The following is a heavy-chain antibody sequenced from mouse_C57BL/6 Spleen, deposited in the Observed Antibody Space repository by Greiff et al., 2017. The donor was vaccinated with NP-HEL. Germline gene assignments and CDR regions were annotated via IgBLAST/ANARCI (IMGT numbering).Heavy chain of an antibody. CDR2: IDPSDSDT. J-gene: IGHJ1*03. CDR1: GYTFTSYW. Sequence: QVQLKQPGAELVRPGSSVKLSCKASGYTFTSYWMHWVKQRPIQGLEWIGNIDPSDSDTHYNQKFKDKATLTVDKSSSTAYMQLSSLTSEDSAVYYCARSYGSLYWYFDFWGTGTTVTVSS. V-gene: IGHV1-52*01. CDR3: ARSYGSLYWYFDF. D-gene: IGHD1-1*01.